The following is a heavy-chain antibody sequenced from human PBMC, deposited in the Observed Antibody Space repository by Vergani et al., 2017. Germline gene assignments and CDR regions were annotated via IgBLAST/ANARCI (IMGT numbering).Heavy chain of an antibody. Sequence: QVQLVESGGGVVQPGGSLRLSCAASGFTFNSYVMHWVRQAPGKGLEWVASIRSDESRRYYGDSMEGPFTISRDNSKNTLYLQMKSLRPEDTAVYYCAKEGGGYCSGGTCYPEYWGQGTLVIVS. CDR3: AKEGGGYCSGGTCYPEY. V-gene: IGHV3-30*02. J-gene: IGHJ4*02. CDR2: IRSDESRR. CDR1: GFTFNSYV. D-gene: IGHD2-15*01.